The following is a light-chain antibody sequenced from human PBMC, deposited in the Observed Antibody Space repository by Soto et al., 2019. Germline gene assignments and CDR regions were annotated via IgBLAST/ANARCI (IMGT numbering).Light chain of an antibody. CDR2: AAS. CDR1: QSIGGF. Sequence: DIQMTQSPSSLSVSVGDIVTITCRASQSIGGFLNWYQQKLGKAPKLLIYAASSLQSGVPSRFSGSGSGTDFTRTISSLQPEDFATYYCQQSYSTPLTFGGGTKVES. CDR3: QQSYSTPLT. J-gene: IGKJ4*01. V-gene: IGKV1-39*01.